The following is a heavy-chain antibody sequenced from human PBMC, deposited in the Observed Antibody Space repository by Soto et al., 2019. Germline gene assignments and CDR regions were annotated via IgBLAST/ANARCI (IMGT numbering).Heavy chain of an antibody. D-gene: IGHD4-4*01. CDR3: ARAYYSKGFYYYYYMDV. CDR1: GGSISSYY. V-gene: IGHV4-59*01. J-gene: IGHJ6*03. CDR2: IYYSGST. Sequence: SETLSLTCNVSGGSISSYYWSWIRQPPGKGLEWIGYIYYSGSTNYNPSLKSRVTISVDTSKNQFSLKLSSVTAADTAVYYCARAYYSKGFYYYYYMDVWGKGTTVTVSS.